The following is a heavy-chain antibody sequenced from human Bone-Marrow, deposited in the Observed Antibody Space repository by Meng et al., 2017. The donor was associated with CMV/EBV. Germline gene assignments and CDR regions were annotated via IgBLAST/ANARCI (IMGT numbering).Heavy chain of an antibody. CDR1: GFTFSSYW. CDR3: ARDKGFGELPDY. V-gene: IGHV3-7*01. CDR2: IKQDGSEK. Sequence: GESLKISCAASGFTFSSYWMSWVRQAPGKGLEWVANIKQDGSEKYYVDSVKGRFTISRDNAKNSLYLQMNSLRAEDTAVYYCARDKGFGELPDYWGQGTLVAFSS. D-gene: IGHD3-10*01. J-gene: IGHJ4*02.